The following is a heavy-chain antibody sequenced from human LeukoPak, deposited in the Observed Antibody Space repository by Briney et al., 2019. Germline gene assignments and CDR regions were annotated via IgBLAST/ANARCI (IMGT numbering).Heavy chain of an antibody. Sequence: SETLSLTCAVSGGSISSGGYSWSWIRQPLGKGLEWIGYIYHSGSTYYNPSLKSRVTISVDRSKNQFSLKLSSVTAADTAVYYCARGENDRPFDPWGQGNLVTGSS. V-gene: IGHV4-30-2*01. CDR1: GGSISSGGYS. J-gene: IGHJ5*02. CDR2: IYHSGST. CDR3: ARGENDRPFDP. D-gene: IGHD3-22*01.